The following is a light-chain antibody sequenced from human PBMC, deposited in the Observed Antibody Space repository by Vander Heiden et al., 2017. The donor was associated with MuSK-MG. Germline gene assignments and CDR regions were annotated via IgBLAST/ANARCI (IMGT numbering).Light chain of an antibody. CDR1: QSISSY. V-gene: IGKV1-39*01. J-gene: IGKJ4*01. CDR3: QQSDSNPSIT. Sequence: DIQMTQSPSSLSASVGDRVTITCRASQSISSYLNWYQQKPGKAPKLLIYAASSLQSGVPSRFSGSGYGTDFTLTISSRQPEDFATYYCQQSDSNPSITFGAGTKVEIK. CDR2: AAS.